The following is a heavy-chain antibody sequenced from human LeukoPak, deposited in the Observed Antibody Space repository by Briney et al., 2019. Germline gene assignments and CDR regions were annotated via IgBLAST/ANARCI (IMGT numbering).Heavy chain of an antibody. D-gene: IGHD2-15*01. J-gene: IGHJ3*02. V-gene: IGHV1-18*01. CDR3: ARERRRYCSGGSCPHHAFDI. CDR1: GYTFTSYG. Sequence: ASVKVSCKASGYTFTSYGISWVRQAPGQGLEWMGWISAYNGNTNYAQKLQGRVTMTTDTSTSTAYMELRSLRSDDTAVYYCARERRRYCSGGSCPHHAFDIWGQGTMVTVSS. CDR2: ISAYNGNT.